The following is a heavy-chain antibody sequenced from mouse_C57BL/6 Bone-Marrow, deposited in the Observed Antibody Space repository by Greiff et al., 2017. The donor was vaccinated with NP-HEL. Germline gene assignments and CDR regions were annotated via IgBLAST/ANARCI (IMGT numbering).Heavy chain of an antibody. J-gene: IGHJ2*01. CDR1: GYTFTSYG. Sequence: QVQLKESGAELARPGASVKLSCKASGYTFTSYGISWVKQRTGQGLEWIGEIYPRSGNTYYNEKFKGKATLTADKSSSTAYMELRSLTSEDSAVYFCARSTGTGFDYWGQGTTLTVSS. D-gene: IGHD4-1*02. CDR2: IYPRSGNT. V-gene: IGHV1-81*01. CDR3: ARSTGTGFDY.